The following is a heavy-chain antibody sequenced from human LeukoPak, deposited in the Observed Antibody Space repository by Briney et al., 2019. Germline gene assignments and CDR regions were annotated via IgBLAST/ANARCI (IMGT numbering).Heavy chain of an antibody. CDR1: GLTFRIYW. CDR3: ASARLHHFDH. CDR2: IKEDGSEE. Sequence: GGSLRLSCAVSGLTFRIYWMSWVRQAPGKGLEWVAIIKEDGSEEYYVDSVTGRFTISKDNAKNLLHLQMDSLRAEDTAIYYCASARLHHFDHWGQGILVTVSS. V-gene: IGHV3-7*01. D-gene: IGHD2-15*01. J-gene: IGHJ4*02.